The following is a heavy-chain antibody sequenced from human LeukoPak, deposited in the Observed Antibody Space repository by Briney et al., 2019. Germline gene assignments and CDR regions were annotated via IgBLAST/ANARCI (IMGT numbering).Heavy chain of an antibody. Sequence: PGGSLRLSCVASGFTFSDYCMSWIRQPPGKGLEWIGEINHSGSTNYNPSLKSRVAISVDTSNNHFSLKLSSVTAADTAVYYCARGGTTVVTRHWYFDLWGRGTLVTVSS. D-gene: IGHD4-23*01. CDR3: ARGGTTVVTRHWYFDL. V-gene: IGHV4-34*01. CDR1: GFTFSDYC. CDR2: INHSGST. J-gene: IGHJ2*01.